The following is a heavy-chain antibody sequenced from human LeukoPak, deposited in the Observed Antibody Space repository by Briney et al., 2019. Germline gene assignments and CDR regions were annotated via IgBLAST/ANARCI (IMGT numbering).Heavy chain of an antibody. CDR3: AREGGRDCSGGSCYSYYYYYYYMDA. D-gene: IGHD2-15*01. CDR2: ISAYNGNT. J-gene: IGHJ6*03. V-gene: IGHV1-18*01. CDR1: GYTFTSYG. Sequence: ASVKVSCKASGYTFTSYGISWVRQAPGQGLEWMGWISAYNGNTNYAQKLQGRVTMTTDTSTSTAYMELRSLRSDDTAVYYCAREGGRDCSGGSCYSYYYYYYYMDAWGKGTTVTVSS.